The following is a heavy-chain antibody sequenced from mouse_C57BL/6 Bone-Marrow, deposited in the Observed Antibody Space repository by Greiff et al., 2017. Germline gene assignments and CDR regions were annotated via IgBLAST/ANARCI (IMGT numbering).Heavy chain of an antibody. Sequence: VQLQQPGAELVKPGASVKLSCKASGYTFTSYWMHWVKQRPGRGLEWIGRIDPNSGGTKYNEKFKSKATLTVDKPSSTAYMQLSSLTSEDSAVYYWERDDYGSGDNWCFDVWGTGKTVTVSA. CDR1: GYTFTSYW. D-gene: IGHD1-1*01. CDR2: IDPNSGGT. J-gene: IGHJ1*03. CDR3: ERDDYGSGDNWCFDV. V-gene: IGHV1-72*01.